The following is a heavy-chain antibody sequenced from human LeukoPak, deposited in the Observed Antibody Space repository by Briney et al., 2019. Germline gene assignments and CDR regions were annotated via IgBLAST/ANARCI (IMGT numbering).Heavy chain of an antibody. D-gene: IGHD1/OR15-1a*01. J-gene: IGHJ5*02. V-gene: IGHV3-21*01. CDR2: ISSSSSYI. CDR3: ARDRERTTAAWFDP. Sequence: GGSLRLSCAASGFTFSSYSLNWVRQAPGKGLEWVSSISSSSSYIYYADSVKGRFTISRDNAKNSLYLQMNSLRAEDTAVYYCARDRERTTAAWFDPWAREPWSPSPQ. CDR1: GFTFSSYS.